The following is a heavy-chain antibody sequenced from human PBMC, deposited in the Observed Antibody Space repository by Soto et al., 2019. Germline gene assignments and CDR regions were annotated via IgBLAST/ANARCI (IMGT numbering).Heavy chain of an antibody. CDR3: ARDYYDSSGYEKYNWFDP. Sequence: PSETLSLTCTVSGGSISSGDYYWSWIRQPPGKGLEWIGYIDYSGSTYYNPALKSRVTISVDTSKNQFSLKLSSVTAADTAVYYCARDYYDSSGYEKYNWFDPWGQGTLVPVSS. D-gene: IGHD3-22*01. CDR2: IDYSGST. J-gene: IGHJ5*02. V-gene: IGHV4-30-4*01. CDR1: GGSISSGDYY.